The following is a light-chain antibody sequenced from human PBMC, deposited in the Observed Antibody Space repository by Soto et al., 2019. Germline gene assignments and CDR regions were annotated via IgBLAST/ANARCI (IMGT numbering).Light chain of an antibody. Sequence: EIVLTQSPGTLSLSPGERATLSCRASQSVSSNYLAWYQQKPGQAPRLLIYGASSRATGIPDRFSGSGSGTDFTLTISRLESEDFAVYHCHQYGSSRLTFGGGTKVEIK. V-gene: IGKV3-20*01. CDR3: HQYGSSRLT. CDR1: QSVSSNY. J-gene: IGKJ4*01. CDR2: GAS.